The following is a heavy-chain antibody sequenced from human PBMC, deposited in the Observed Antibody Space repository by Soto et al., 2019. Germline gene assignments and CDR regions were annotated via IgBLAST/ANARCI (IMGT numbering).Heavy chain of an antibody. CDR1: GYTFTNFG. J-gene: IGHJ4*02. CDR2: ISAYNGNT. CDR3: ARGGTPFDY. D-gene: IGHD3-16*01. Sequence: QVQLVQSGAEVKKPGASVKVSCKASGYTFTNFGIIWVRQAPGQGLEWMGWISAYNGNTNYAQNFQGRVTMTTDTSTRTAHMELRGLRSDDTAMYFCARGGTPFDYWGQGNLVTVSS. V-gene: IGHV1-18*01.